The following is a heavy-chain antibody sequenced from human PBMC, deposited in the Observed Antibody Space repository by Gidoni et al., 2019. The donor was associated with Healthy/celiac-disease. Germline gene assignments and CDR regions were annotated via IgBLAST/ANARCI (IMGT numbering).Heavy chain of an antibody. CDR2: ISGSGGST. J-gene: IGHJ4*02. V-gene: IGHV3-23*01. CDR1: GFPFSSYA. D-gene: IGHD6-19*01. CDR3: AKDYSSGFYYFDY. Sequence: EVQLLESGGGWVQPGGSLRLSCAASGFPFSSYAMSWVRQAPGKGLEWVSAISGSGGSTYYADSVKGRFTISRDNSKNTLYLQMNSLRAEDTTVYYCAKDYSSGFYYFDYWGQGTLVTVSA.